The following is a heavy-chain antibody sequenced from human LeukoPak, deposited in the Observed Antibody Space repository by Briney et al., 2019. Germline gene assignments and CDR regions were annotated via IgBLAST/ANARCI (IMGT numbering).Heavy chain of an antibody. CDR1: GFTFSSYA. J-gene: IGHJ4*02. Sequence: GGSLRLSCAASGFTFSSYAMHWVRQAPGKGLEWVAVISYDGSNKYYADSVKGRFTISRDNSKNTLYLQMNSLRAEDTAVYYCASGYHYGSGSYYRYFDYWGQGTLVTVSS. CDR3: ASGYHYGSGSYYRYFDY. V-gene: IGHV3-30*04. D-gene: IGHD3-10*01. CDR2: ISYDGSNK.